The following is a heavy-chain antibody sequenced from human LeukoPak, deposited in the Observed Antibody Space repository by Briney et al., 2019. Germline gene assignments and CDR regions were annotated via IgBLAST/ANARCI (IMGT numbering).Heavy chain of an antibody. V-gene: IGHV4-39*01. Sequence: SETLSLTCTVSGVPISSSNSYWGWIRQPPGKGLEWIGSIYYTGNTYYNASLKSRVTISIDTSKNQISLRLTSVTATDTAMYYCARQTGSGLFTLPGGQGTLVTVSS. CDR3: ARQTGSGLFTLP. J-gene: IGHJ4*02. CDR2: IYYTGNT. CDR1: GVPISSSNSY. D-gene: IGHD3/OR15-3a*01.